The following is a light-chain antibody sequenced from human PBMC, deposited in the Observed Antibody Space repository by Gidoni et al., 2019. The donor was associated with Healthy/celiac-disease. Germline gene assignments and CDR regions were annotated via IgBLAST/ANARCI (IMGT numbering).Light chain of an antibody. CDR2: AAS. J-gene: IGKJ2*01. Sequence: DIVLTQSPATLSLSPGESATLSCRASQSVSSYLAWYQQKPGQAPRLLIYAASNRATGIPARFSGSGSGTDFTLTISSLEPEDFAVYYCQQRSNWPYTFGQGTKLEIK. CDR3: QQRSNWPYT. CDR1: QSVSSY. V-gene: IGKV3-11*01.